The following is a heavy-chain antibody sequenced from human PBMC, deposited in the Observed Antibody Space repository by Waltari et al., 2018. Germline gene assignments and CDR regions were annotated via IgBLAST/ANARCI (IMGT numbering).Heavy chain of an antibody. CDR3: ARDGAARPYFDY. CDR1: VGSISSYY. V-gene: IGHV4-4*07. J-gene: IGHJ4*02. Sequence: QVQLQESGPGLVKPSETLSLTCPVSVGSISSYYWSWIRPPAGKGLEWIGRIYTSGSNNYNPSLKSRVTMSVDTSKNQFSLKLSSVTAADTAVYYCARDGAARPYFDYWGQGTLVTVSS. CDR2: IYTSGSN. D-gene: IGHD6-6*01.